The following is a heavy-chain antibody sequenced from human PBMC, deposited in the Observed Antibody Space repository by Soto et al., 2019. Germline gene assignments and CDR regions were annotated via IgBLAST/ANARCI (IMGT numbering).Heavy chain of an antibody. Sequence: QVQLVESGGGVAQPGRSLRLSCAASGLTFNYYDIHWVRQAPGKGLERVAVISSDGTNKYYVESVKGGFAISRDNSKSTLYLLTFTLRTEDTALYYCAIIHSGSFVFDIWGQATMVTVSS. J-gene: IGHJ3*02. CDR3: AIIHSGSFVFDI. CDR1: GLTFNYYD. V-gene: IGHV3-30*03. D-gene: IGHD1-26*01. CDR2: ISSDGTNK.